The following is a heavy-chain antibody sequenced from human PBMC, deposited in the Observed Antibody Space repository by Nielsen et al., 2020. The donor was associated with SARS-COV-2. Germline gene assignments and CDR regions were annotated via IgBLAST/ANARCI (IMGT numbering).Heavy chain of an antibody. J-gene: IGHJ6*02. V-gene: IGHV1-2*02. CDR1: GYTFTSYA. CDR2: INPNSGGT. CDR3: AGGYSSGWYVGVDYYYYGMDV. Sequence: ASVKVSCKASGYTFTSYAMNWVRQAPGQGLEWMGWINPNSGGTNYAQKFQGRVTMTRDTSISTAYMELSRLRSDDTAVYYCAGGYSSGWYVGVDYYYYGMDVWGQGTTVTVSS. D-gene: IGHD6-19*01.